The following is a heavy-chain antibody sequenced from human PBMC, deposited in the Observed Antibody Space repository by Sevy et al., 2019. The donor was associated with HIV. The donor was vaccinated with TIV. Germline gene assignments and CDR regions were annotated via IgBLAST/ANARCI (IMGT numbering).Heavy chain of an antibody. V-gene: IGHV4-4*07. J-gene: IGHJ4*02. D-gene: IGHD3-3*01. CDR3: XRAQXTSXLXXXX. CDR1: XXXXXXYX. CDR2: XXXRXX. Sequence: SETLSLTCTXSXXXXXXYXWSWXXXXAGKXXEWIGRXXXRXXIYNPSLKSRVTMSLDTSKSQFSLQLSXVPAADTAVXXXXRAQXTSXLXXXXWGQGTLVTVSS.